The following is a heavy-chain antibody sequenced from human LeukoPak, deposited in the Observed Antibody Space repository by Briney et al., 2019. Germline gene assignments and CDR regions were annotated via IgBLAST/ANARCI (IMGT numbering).Heavy chain of an antibody. Sequence: PSETLSLTCTVSGGSISSSGYYWSWIRQPPGKGLEWIGEINHSGSTNYNPSLKSRVTISVDTSKNQFSLKLSSVTAADTAVYYCAREPRKYWPQRGSYFDYWGQGTLVTVSS. D-gene: IGHD1-14*01. J-gene: IGHJ4*02. CDR2: INHSGST. CDR1: GGSISSSGYY. CDR3: AREPRKYWPQRGSYFDY. V-gene: IGHV4-39*07.